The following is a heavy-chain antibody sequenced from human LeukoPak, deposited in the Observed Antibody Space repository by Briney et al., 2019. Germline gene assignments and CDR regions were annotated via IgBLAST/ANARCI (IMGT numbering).Heavy chain of an antibody. CDR3: ARDRHGSSWYYYYYYMDV. Sequence: GGSLRLSCAASGFTFSSYWMHWVRQAPGKGLVWVSRINSDGSSTSYADSVKGRFTISRDNAKNSLYLQMNSLRAEDTAVYYCARDRHGSSWYYYYYYMDVWGKGTTVTVSS. V-gene: IGHV3-74*01. CDR1: GFTFSSYW. J-gene: IGHJ6*03. D-gene: IGHD6-13*01. CDR2: INSDGSST.